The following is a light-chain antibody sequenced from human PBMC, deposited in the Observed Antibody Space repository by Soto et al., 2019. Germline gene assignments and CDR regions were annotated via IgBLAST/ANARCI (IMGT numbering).Light chain of an antibody. CDR2: GAS. V-gene: IGKV3-15*01. Sequence: ERVMTQSPATRSVSPGERATLSCGASQRVSSKLAWYQQKPGQAPRLLIYGASTRATNIPDRFSGSGSGTDFTLTITSLQSEDFAVYYCQQYNNWPRTFGQGTKVDIK. CDR1: QRVSSK. J-gene: IGKJ1*01. CDR3: QQYNNWPRT.